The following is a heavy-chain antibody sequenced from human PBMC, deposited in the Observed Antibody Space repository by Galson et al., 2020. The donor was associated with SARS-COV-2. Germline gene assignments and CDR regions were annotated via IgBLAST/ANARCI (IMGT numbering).Heavy chain of an antibody. CDR2: ISSSGSTI. CDR1: RFTFSDYY. CDR3: ARGPPAYYYDSSGYFDWFDP. Sequence: NSGGSLRLSCAASRFTFSDYYMSWIRQAPGKGLEWVSYISSSGSTIYYADSVKGRFTISRDNAKNSLYLQMNSLRAEDTAVYYCARGPPAYYYDSSGYFDWFDPWGQGTLVTVSS. V-gene: IGHV3-11*01. D-gene: IGHD3-22*01. J-gene: IGHJ5*02.